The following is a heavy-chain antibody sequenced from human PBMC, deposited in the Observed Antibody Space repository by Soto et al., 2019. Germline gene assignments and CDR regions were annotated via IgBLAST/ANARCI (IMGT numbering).Heavy chain of an antibody. CDR3: ARRGSIAAALDY. J-gene: IGHJ4*02. CDR2: IYYSGST. V-gene: IGHV4-39*01. D-gene: IGHD6-13*01. Sequence: SETLSLTCTVSGGSISSSSYYWGWIRQPPGKGLEWIGSIYYSGSTYYNPSLKSRVTISVDTSKNQFSLKLSSVTAADTAVYYCARRGSIAAALDYWGQGTLVTVSS. CDR1: GGSISSSSYY.